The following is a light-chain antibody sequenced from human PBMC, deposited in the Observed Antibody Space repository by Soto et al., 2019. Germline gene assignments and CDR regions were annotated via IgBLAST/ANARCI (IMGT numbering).Light chain of an antibody. CDR1: QTISRNY. CDR3: QQYNSAQWT. Sequence: EIVLTQSPGILSLSPGERATLSCRASQTISRNYLAWYQQKPGQAPRLLMYDTSRRATGVPDKFSASGSGTDFTLTISRLEPEDFAVYYCQQYNSAQWTFGQGTKVEI. J-gene: IGKJ1*01. CDR2: DTS. V-gene: IGKV3-20*01.